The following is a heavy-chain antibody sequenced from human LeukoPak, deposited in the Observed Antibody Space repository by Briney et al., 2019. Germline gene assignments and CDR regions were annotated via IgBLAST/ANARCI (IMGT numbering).Heavy chain of an antibody. Sequence: ASVKVSCKASGYTFTGYYMHWVRQAPGQGLEWMGWINPNSGGTNYAQKFRGRVTMTRDTSISTAHMELSRLRSDDTAVYYCARDELKRYCSGGSCYKSKPSSPRMDVWGQGTTVTVSS. J-gene: IGHJ6*02. CDR1: GYTFTGYY. V-gene: IGHV1-2*02. CDR2: INPNSGGT. D-gene: IGHD2-15*01. CDR3: ARDELKRYCSGGSCYKSKPSSPRMDV.